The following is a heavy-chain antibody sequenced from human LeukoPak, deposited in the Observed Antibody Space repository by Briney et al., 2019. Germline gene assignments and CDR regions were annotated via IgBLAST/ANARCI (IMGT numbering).Heavy chain of an antibody. CDR1: GFTFSSYG. D-gene: IGHD2-15*01. CDR2: IWYDGSYK. V-gene: IGHV3-33*01. Sequence: GRSLRLSCAPSGFTFSSYGMHWVRRAPGKGLEWVAVIWYDGSYKYYADSVKGRFTISRDNAKSSLYLQMSSLRDEDTAVYYCARRYCSGGSCGVGPYFDYWGQGTLVTVSS. CDR3: ARRYCSGGSCGVGPYFDY. J-gene: IGHJ4*02.